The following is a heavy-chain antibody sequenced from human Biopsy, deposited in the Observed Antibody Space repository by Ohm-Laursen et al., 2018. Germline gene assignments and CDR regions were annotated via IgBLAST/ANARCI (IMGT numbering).Heavy chain of an antibody. J-gene: IGHJ4*02. CDR2: INHTGST. V-gene: IGHV4-34*01. CDR1: GDSITRSY. CDR3: ARARAYSDFWGGPKDY. D-gene: IGHD3-3*01. Sequence: SETLSLTCTLSGDSITRSYWSWIRQSPGKGLEWMGEINHTGSTKYNPSLMGRVTISIDTSNSQFSLKLTSVTAADTAVYFCARARAYSDFWGGPKDYWGQGILVTVFS.